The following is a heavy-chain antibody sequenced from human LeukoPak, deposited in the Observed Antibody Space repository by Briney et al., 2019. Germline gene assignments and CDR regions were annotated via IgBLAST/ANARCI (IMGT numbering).Heavy chain of an antibody. D-gene: IGHD6-25*01. J-gene: IGHJ6*03. Sequence: GGSLRLSCAASAFTFSRFAMSWFRQPPGTGLEWVSTLSGSGGDTYYADSVKGRFTTSRDNSKDALYLQMDNQRADHTPVYYCAKHLGSESFVFYFKDVWGKGTAVIVSS. CDR1: AFTFSRFA. CDR2: LSGSGGDT. CDR3: AKHLGSESFVFYFKDV. V-gene: IGHV3-23*01.